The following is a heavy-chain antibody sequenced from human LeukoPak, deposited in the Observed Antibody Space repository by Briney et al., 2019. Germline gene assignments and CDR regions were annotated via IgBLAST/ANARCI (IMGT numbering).Heavy chain of an antibody. J-gene: IGHJ4*02. CDR2: INSDGSST. Sequence: GGSLRLSCAASGFTFSSYGMHWVRQAPGKGLVWVSRINSDGSSTSYADSVKGRFTISRDNAKNTLYLQMNSLRAEDTAVYYCARDRYHSSGRHNDYWGQGTLVTVSS. CDR3: ARDRYHSSGRHNDY. D-gene: IGHD6-19*01. CDR1: GFTFSSYG. V-gene: IGHV3-74*01.